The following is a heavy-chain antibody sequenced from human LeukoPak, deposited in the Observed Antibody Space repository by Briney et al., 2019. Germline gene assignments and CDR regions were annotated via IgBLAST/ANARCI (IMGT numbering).Heavy chain of an antibody. V-gene: IGHV4-59*01. CDR2: IYYSGRT. CDR3: ARDPPGHVAFDI. CDR1: GGSISTYY. Sequence: PSETLSLTCTVSGGSISTYYWNWIRQPPGKGLEWIGYIYYSGRTNYNPSLKGRVTISVDTSKNQLSLKLTSVTAADTAVYYCARDPPGHVAFDIWGQGTMVTVSS. J-gene: IGHJ3*02.